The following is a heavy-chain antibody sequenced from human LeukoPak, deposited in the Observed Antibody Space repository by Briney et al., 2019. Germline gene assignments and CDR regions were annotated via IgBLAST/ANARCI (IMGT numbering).Heavy chain of an antibody. Sequence: ASVKVSCKASGYIFTDYYMHWVRQAPGQGLEWMGWISAYNGNTNYAQKLQGRVTMTTDTSTSTAYMELRSLRSDDTAVYYCARESRDGYTLDYWGQGTLVTVSS. D-gene: IGHD5-24*01. V-gene: IGHV1-18*04. CDR1: GYIFTDYY. J-gene: IGHJ4*02. CDR3: ARESRDGYTLDY. CDR2: ISAYNGNT.